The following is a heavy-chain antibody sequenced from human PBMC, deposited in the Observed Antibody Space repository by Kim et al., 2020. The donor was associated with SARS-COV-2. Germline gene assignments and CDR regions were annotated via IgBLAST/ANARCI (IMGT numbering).Heavy chain of an antibody. CDR2: N. Sequence: NDYAVSVKSRMTINTDTSTNQFSLQLNSVTPEDTAVYFCARLRGTSWFDSWGQGTLVTVSS. D-gene: IGHD2-2*01. CDR3: ARLRGTSWFDS. V-gene: IGHV6-1*01. J-gene: IGHJ5*01.